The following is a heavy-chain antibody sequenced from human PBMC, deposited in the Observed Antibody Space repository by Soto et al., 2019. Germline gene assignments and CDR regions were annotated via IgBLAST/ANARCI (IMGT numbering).Heavy chain of an antibody. CDR3: ARVTPGNNLYYFYGLDV. V-gene: IGHV3-30-3*01. J-gene: IGHJ6*02. Sequence: VGSLRLSCVASGFTFGTYAIRWVRLAPGKGLQWVALISYEGSNTYYADSVKGRFTVSRDNSKNTLYLQMNSLRPEDTGVYYCARVTPGNNLYYFYGLDVWGQGTSVTVSS. D-gene: IGHD1-1*01. CDR2: ISYEGSNT. CDR1: GFTFGTYA.